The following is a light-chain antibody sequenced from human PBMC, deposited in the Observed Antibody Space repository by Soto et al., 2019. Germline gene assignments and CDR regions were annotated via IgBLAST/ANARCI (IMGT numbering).Light chain of an antibody. CDR3: GSYASATLI. CDR2: EVT. CDR1: NSDIGAYDY. V-gene: IGLV2-14*01. J-gene: IGLJ2*01. Sequence: QSVLTQPASVSGSPGQSITISCTGSNSDIGAYDYVSWYQQHPGKPPTLLISEVTFRPSGVPNRFSGSKSGNTATLTISGLLTEDEADYYCGSYASATLIFGGGTKLTVL.